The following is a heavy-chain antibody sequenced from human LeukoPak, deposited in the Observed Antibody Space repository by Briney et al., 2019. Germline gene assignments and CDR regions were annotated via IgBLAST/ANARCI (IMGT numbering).Heavy chain of an antibody. CDR2: IRYDGSNK. D-gene: IGHD3-9*01. V-gene: IGHV3-30*02. CDR3: AKLGLTGHYPSDY. J-gene: IGHJ4*02. Sequence: GRSLRLSCAASGFTFSSYGMHWVRQAPGKGLEWVAFIRYDGSNKYYADSVKGRFTISRDNSKNTLYLQMNSLRAEDTAVYYRAKLGLTGHYPSDYWGQGTLVTVSS. CDR1: GFTFSSYG.